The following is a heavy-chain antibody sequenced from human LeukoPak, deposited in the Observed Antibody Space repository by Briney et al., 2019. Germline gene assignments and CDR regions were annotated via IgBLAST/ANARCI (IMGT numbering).Heavy chain of an antibody. V-gene: IGHV3-53*01. J-gene: IGHJ4*02. CDR2: IYRGGAT. CDR3: ARTASSGYFYFDY. Sequence: PGGSLRLSCAASGFTVSSNYMSWVRQAPGKGLEWVSVIYRGGATYYADSVKGRFTISRDNSKNTLYLQMNSLRAEDTAVYYCARTASSGYFYFDYWGQGTLVTVSS. CDR1: GFTVSSNY. D-gene: IGHD3-22*01.